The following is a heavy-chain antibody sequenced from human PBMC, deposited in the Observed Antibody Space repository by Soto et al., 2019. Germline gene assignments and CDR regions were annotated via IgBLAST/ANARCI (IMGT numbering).Heavy chain of an antibody. CDR2: ISFDGNSL. CDR1: QFSFRSYA. V-gene: IGHV3-30-3*01. D-gene: IGHD1-26*01. CDR3: AKDLLELPRPPTFHI. Sequence: PGGSLRLSCAASQFSFRSYAMHWIRQSPGKGLEWVAVISFDGNSLHYADSVRDRFTISRDNSKNILYLQMNSLSGEDTAVYYCAKDLLELPRPPTFHIWGQGTMVTVSS. J-gene: IGHJ3*02.